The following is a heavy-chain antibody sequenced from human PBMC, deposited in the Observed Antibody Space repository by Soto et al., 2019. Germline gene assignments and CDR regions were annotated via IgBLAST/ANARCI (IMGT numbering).Heavy chain of an antibody. CDR2: INAGSGNT. D-gene: IGHD2-15*01. Sequence: GASVKVSCKASGYTFFRYIMHWVRQAPGQRLEWMGWINAGSGNTKYSQKFQGRVTITRDTSASTAYMELSSLRSEDTAVYYCARSLTQYCSGGTCYVYYGMDVWGQGTTVTVSS. CDR1: GYTFFRYI. V-gene: IGHV1-3*01. CDR3: ARSLTQYCSGGTCYVYYGMDV. J-gene: IGHJ6*02.